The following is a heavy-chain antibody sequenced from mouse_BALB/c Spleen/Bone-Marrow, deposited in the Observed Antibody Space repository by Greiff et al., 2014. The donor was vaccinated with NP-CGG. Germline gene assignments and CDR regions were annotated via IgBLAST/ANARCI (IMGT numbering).Heavy chain of an antibody. Sequence: VKMSCKASGYTFPSYVMHWGKKKHGQGLAWIGYINPYNDGTTDNEKFKGKSTLTLGKSASTAYMELSSLISEDSAVYYCARGNYYDFDYFDDWGQGTTLTVSS. J-gene: IGHJ2*01. CDR1: GYTFPSYV. V-gene: IGHV1-14*01. CDR2: INPYNDGT. CDR3: ARGNYYDFDYFDD. D-gene: IGHD2-4*01.